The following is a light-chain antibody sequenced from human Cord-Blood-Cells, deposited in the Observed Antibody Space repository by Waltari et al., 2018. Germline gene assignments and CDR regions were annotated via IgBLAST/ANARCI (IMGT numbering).Light chain of an antibody. V-gene: IGKV1-5*03. CDR2: KAS. Sequence: DIQMNQSPSTLSASVGVRVTITCRASQSISSWLAWYQQKPGKAPKLLIYKASSLESGVPSRFSGSGSGTEFTLTISSLQPDDFATYYCQQYNSYPTFGPGTKVDIK. CDR1: QSISSW. J-gene: IGKJ3*01. CDR3: QQYNSYPT.